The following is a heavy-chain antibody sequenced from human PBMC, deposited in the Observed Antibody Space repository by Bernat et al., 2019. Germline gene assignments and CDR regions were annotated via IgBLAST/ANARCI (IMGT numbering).Heavy chain of an antibody. CDR2: IKSKTDGGTT. Sequence: EVQLVESGGGLVKPGGSLRLSCAASGFTFSNAWMNWVRQAPGKGLEWVGRIKSKTDGGTTDYAAPVKGRFTISRDDSKSIAYLQMNSLKTEDTAVYYCSRGGGRIGYSSVYWGQGTLVTVSS. D-gene: IGHD3-22*01. J-gene: IGHJ4*02. CDR3: SRGGGRIGYSSVY. CDR1: GFTFSNAW. V-gene: IGHV3-15*07.